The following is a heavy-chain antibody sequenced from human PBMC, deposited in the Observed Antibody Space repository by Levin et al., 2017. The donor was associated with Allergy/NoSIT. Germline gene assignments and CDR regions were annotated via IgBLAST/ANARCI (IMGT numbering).Heavy chain of an antibody. CDR1: GGSIRGSGFY. V-gene: IGHV4-31*03. CDR3: ARCYLDSGAPNRFDH. CDR2: IYESGNT. J-gene: IGHJ5*02. Sequence: ASETLSLTCTVSGGSIRGSGFYWSWIRQHPAGKGLEWIGYIYESGNTDFNPSLTSRVTISVDTSKNQFFLRLSSVTAAATAVYYFARCYLDSGAPNRFDHWGQGTLVTVAS. D-gene: IGHD3-9*01.